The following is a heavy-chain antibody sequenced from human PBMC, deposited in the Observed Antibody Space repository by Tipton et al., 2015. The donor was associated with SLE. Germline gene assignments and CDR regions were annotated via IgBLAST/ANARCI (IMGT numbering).Heavy chain of an antibody. CDR3: ARGIQLWSFDY. CDR1: GGSISSSSYY. J-gene: IGHJ4*02. Sequence: TLSLTCTVSGGSISSSSYYWGWIRQPPGKGLEWIGGIYYSGSTYYNPSLKSRVTISVDTSKNQFSLKLSSVTAADTAVYYCARGIQLWSFDYWGQGTLVTVSS. CDR2: IYYSGST. V-gene: IGHV4-39*01. D-gene: IGHD5-18*01.